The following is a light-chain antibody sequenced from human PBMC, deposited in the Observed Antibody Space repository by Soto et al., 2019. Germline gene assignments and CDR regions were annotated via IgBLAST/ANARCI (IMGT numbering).Light chain of an antibody. CDR2: GAS. CDR1: QGVSSY. V-gene: IGKV3-11*01. Sequence: DIVFTQSPATLSLSPRERATLSCRARQGVSSYLAWYQQKPGQAPRLFIYGASNRATGIPDRFSASGSGTVFTLTISGLEDEDFAVYYCQQRIKWPWTFGQGTRLDI. J-gene: IGKJ5*01. CDR3: QQRIKWPWT.